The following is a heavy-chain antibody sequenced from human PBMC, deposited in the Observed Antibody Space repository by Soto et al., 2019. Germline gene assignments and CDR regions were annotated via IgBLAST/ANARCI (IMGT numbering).Heavy chain of an antibody. J-gene: IGHJ6*02. Sequence: PVEFYCKASGGTFSSYAINWVRQAPGQGLEWMGGIIPIFGTANYAQKFQGRVTITADESTSTAYMELSSLRSEDTAVYYCARGYYYDSSGYVRDYYYYGMDVWGQGTTVNVS. V-gene: IGHV1-69*01. CDR2: IIPIFGTA. D-gene: IGHD3-22*01. CDR3: ARGYYYDSSGYVRDYYYYGMDV. CDR1: GGTFSSYA.